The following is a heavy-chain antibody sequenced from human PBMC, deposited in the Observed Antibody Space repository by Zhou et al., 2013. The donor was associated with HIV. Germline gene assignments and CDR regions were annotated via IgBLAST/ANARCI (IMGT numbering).Heavy chain of an antibody. CDR3: ARDRFGVWGSYRLLPYAFDV. CDR1: GYTFTSYG. V-gene: IGHV1-18*01. J-gene: IGHJ3*01. D-gene: IGHD3-16*02. CDR2: ISAYNGST. Sequence: QVQLAQSGAEVKRPGASVKVSCKPYGYTFTSYGITWVRQAPGQGLEWMGWISAYNGSTNYAQKFQGRVTMTTDTSTRTAYMELRSLRSDDTAVYYCARDRFGVWGSYRLLPYAFDVWGQGTTVTVSS.